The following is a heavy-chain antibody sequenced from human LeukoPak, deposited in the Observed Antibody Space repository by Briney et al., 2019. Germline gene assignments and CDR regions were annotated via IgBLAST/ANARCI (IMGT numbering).Heavy chain of an antibody. CDR2: ISGSGGST. CDR3: ARLQEGGWHYDFWSGYPYYYGMDV. D-gene: IGHD3-3*01. V-gene: IGHV3-23*01. CDR1: GFTFSSYA. Sequence: PGGSLRLSCAASGFTFSSYAMSWVRQAPGKGLEWVSAISGSGGSTYYADSVKGRFTISRDNSKNTLYLQMNSLRAEDTAVYYCARLQEGGWHYDFWSGYPYYYGMDVWGQGTTVTVSS. J-gene: IGHJ6*02.